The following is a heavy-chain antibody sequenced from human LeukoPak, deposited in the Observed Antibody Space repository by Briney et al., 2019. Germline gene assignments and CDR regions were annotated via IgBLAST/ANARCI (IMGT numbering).Heavy chain of an antibody. CDR3: ARVDFWSGYYAAPRRVIDY. V-gene: IGHV4-34*01. D-gene: IGHD3-3*01. J-gene: IGHJ4*02. CDR1: GGSFSGYY. CDR2: INHSGST. Sequence: MPSETLSLTCAVYGGSFSGYYWSWIRQPPGKGLEWIGEINHSGSTNYNPSLKSRVTISVDTSKNQFSLRLSSVTAADTAVYYCARVDFWSGYYAAPRRVIDYWGQGTLVTVSS.